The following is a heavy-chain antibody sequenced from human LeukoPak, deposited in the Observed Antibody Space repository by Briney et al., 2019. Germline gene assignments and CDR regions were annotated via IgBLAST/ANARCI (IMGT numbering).Heavy chain of an antibody. J-gene: IGHJ6*03. CDR2: TFYRSKWFN. CDR3: ARDEAGAHYYYYYMDV. D-gene: IGHD6-19*01. CDR1: GDSVSSDSAA. Sequence: SQTLSLTCAISGDSVSSDSAAWNWIRQSPSRGLEWLGRTFYRSKWFNDFATPFKSRITITPDTSKNQVSLLLNSVTPEDTAVYYCARDEAGAHYYYYYMDVWGKGTTVTISS. V-gene: IGHV6-1*01.